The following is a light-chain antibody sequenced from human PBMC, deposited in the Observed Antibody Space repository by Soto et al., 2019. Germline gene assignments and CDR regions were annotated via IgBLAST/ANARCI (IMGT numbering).Light chain of an antibody. CDR2: DAS. J-gene: IGKJ5*01. Sequence: EIVLSQSPGTLSLSPGERATLSCRASQTMRSSHLAWYQQKPGQAPRLLIYDASNRATGIPARFSGSGSGTDFTLTISSLEPEDFAVYYCQQRSNWPPITFGQGTRLEIK. CDR3: QQRSNWPPIT. V-gene: IGKV3-11*01. CDR1: QTMRSSH.